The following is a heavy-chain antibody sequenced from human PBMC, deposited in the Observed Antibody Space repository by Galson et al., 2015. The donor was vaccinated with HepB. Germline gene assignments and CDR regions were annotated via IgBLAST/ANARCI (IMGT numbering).Heavy chain of an antibody. D-gene: IGHD2-8*01. J-gene: IGHJ6*02. V-gene: IGHV3-11*01. Sequence: SLRLSCAASGFIFSDYYMSWIRQAPGKGLEWVSYISSSGNTTYYADSVKGRFTISRDNAKNSLYLQMNSLRAEDTAVYYCARDDRYCTNGVCYNDYYYGLDVWGQGTTVTVSS. CDR2: ISSSGNTT. CDR1: GFIFSDYY. CDR3: ARDDRYCTNGVCYNDYYYGLDV.